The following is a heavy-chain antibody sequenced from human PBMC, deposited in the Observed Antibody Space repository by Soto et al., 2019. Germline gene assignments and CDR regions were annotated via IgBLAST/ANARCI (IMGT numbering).Heavy chain of an antibody. CDR2: IWYDGSKI. Sequence: QVQLVESGGGVVQPGKSLRLSCTTSGFTFSSSGMHWVRQAPGKGLEWVAVIWYDGSKIYYADSVKGRFTISRDNSKNTLYLQMNSLRDEDTAVYYCGRDKRATTVPTLADWGHGTVVTVSS. CDR1: GFTFSSSG. CDR3: GRDKRATTVPTLAD. D-gene: IGHD1-26*01. V-gene: IGHV3-33*01. J-gene: IGHJ4*01.